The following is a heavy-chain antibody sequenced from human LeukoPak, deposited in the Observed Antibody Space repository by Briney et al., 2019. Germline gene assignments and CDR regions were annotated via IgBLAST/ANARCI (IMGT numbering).Heavy chain of an antibody. CDR1: GNTFSSNI. J-gene: IGHJ3*01. D-gene: IGHD1-14*01. Sequence: GASVKVSCKTSGNTFSSNIINWVRQAAGQRLDWMGWINAANGNTKYSEKFQGRVTITRDTSASTVYMELNSLRSEDTVVYYCARERPTTTAFHVWGQGTMATVS. CDR2: INAANGNT. V-gene: IGHV1-3*01. CDR3: ARERPTTTAFHV.